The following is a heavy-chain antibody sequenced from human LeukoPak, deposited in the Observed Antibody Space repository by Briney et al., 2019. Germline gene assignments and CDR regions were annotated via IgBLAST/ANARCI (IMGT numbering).Heavy chain of an antibody. J-gene: IGHJ6*02. D-gene: IGHD1-26*01. CDR1: GFNFNYVW. V-gene: IGHV3-15*01. CDR3: TTERNWELLRPYGLDI. Sequence: GSLRLSCAASGFNFNYVWMNWVRQAPGKGLEWVGRIRTKIEGETTDYAAPVKGRFTISRDDSKTTLFLQMNSLKTADSAVYYCTTERNWELLRPYGLDIWGQGTTVIVSS. CDR2: IRTKIEGETT.